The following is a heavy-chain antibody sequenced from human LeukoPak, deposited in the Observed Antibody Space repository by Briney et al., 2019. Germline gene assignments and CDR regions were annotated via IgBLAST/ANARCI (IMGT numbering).Heavy chain of an antibody. D-gene: IGHD2-2*01. CDR2: INPSGGST. Sequence: ASAKVSCKASGYTFTSYYMHWVRQAPGQGLEWMGIINPSGGSTSYAQKFQGRVTMTRDTSTSTVYMELSSLRSEDTAVYYCASSSRANCSSTSCYVLDYWGQGTLVTVSS. CDR1: GYTFTSYY. CDR3: ASSSRANCSSTSCYVLDY. J-gene: IGHJ4*02. V-gene: IGHV1-46*01.